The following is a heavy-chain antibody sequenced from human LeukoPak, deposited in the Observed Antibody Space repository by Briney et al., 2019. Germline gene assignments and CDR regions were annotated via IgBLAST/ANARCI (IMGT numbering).Heavy chain of an antibody. J-gene: IGHJ6*02. CDR3: ARELGYSSGWYAPYYYGMDV. CDR2: IKQDGSEK. Sequence: GGSLRLSCAASGFTFSSYAMSWVRQAPGKGLEWVANIKQDGSEKYYVDSVKGRFAISRDNAKNSLYLQMNSLRAEDTAVYYCARELGYSSGWYAPYYYGMDVWGQGTTVTVSS. D-gene: IGHD6-19*01. V-gene: IGHV3-7*01. CDR1: GFTFSSYA.